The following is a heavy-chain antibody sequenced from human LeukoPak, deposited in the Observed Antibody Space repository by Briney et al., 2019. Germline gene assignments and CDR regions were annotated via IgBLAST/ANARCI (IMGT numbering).Heavy chain of an antibody. CDR3: ASARELRFLEWFSN. CDR2: ISYDGSNI. V-gene: IGHV3-30-3*01. CDR1: GLTFSSYA. J-gene: IGHJ4*02. D-gene: IGHD3-3*01. Sequence: GRSLRLSCADSGLTFSSYAFHWVRQAPGKGLEWVAVISYDGSNIYYADSMEGRFTISRDNSKKMVYLQMNSLRAEDTAVYYCASARELRFLEWFSNWGQGTLVIVSS.